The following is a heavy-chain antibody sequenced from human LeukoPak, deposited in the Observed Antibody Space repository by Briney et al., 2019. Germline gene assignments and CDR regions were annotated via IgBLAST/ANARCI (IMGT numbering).Heavy chain of an antibody. D-gene: IGHD3-9*01. V-gene: IGHV3-15*01. CDR3: TTNGGKRYFGY. CDR2: IKSKTDGGTI. Sequence: PGGSLRLSCAASGFTFSDYYMSWVRQAPGKGLEWVGHIKSKTDGGTIDYAAPVKGRFTISRDDSKNTLYLQMDSLKTEDTAVYYCTTNGGKRYFGYWGQGTLVTVSS. CDR1: GFTFSDYY. J-gene: IGHJ4*02.